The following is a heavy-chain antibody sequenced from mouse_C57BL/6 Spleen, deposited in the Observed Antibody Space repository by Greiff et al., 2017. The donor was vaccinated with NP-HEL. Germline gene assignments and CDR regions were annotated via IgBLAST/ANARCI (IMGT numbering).Heavy chain of an antibody. D-gene: IGHD1-1*01. CDR1: EYEFPSHD. CDR3: ARHSDYYGSSFWFAY. J-gene: IGHJ3*01. V-gene: IGHV5-2*01. CDR2: INSDGGST. Sequence: EVMLVESGGGLVQPGESLKLSCESNEYEFPSHDMSWVRKTPEKRLELVAAINSDGGSTYYPDTMERRFIISRDNTKKTLYLQMSSLRSEDTALYYCARHSDYYGSSFWFAYWGQGTLVTVSA.